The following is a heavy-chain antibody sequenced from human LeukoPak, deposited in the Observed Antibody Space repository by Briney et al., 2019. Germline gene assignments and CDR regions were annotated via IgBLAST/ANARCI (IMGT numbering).Heavy chain of an antibody. Sequence: ASVKVSCKASGYIFTGYFIFWVRQAPGQGLEWMGRINPNSGGTNYAQKLQGRVTMTTDTSTSTAYMELRSLRSDDTAVYYCARHGVGCSSSSCTTNFDYWGQGTLVTVSS. J-gene: IGHJ4*02. CDR3: ARHGVGCSSSSCTTNFDY. CDR2: INPNSGGT. V-gene: IGHV1-18*01. D-gene: IGHD2-2*01. CDR1: GYIFTGYF.